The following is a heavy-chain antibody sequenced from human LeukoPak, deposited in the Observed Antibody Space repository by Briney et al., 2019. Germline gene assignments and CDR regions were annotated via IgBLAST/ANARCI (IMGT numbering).Heavy chain of an antibody. CDR1: GFTFSTYW. CDR2: INHDGSDK. D-gene: IGHD1-26*01. CDR3: ARDMYSGCYYGVNY. J-gene: IGHJ4*02. Sequence: GGSLRLSCAASGFTFSTYWMSWVRQAPGKGLEWVANINHDGSDKYYVDSVKGRFTISRDNAKNSLYLQMNSLRAEDTAVYYCARDMYSGCYYGVNYWGQGTLVTVSS. V-gene: IGHV3-7*04.